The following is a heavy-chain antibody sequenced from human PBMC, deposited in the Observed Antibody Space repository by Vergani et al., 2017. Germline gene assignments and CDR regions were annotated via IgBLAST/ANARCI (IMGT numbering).Heavy chain of an antibody. CDR3: ARDLFYYDSSSYYSGFFDY. CDR1: GFTFSSYS. V-gene: IGHV3-21*01. Sequence: EVQLVESGGGLVKPGGSLRLSCAASGFTFSSYSMNWVRQAPGKGLEWVSSISSSSSYIYYADSVKGRFTISRDKAKNSLYLQMNSLRAEDTAVYYCARDLFYYDSSSYYSGFFDYWGQGTLVTVSS. J-gene: IGHJ4*02. CDR2: ISSSSSYI. D-gene: IGHD3-22*01.